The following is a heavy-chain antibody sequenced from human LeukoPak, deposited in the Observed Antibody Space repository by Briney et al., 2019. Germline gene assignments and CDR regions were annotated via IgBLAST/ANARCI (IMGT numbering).Heavy chain of an antibody. V-gene: IGHV3-21*01. CDR3: ARTSSSDYYASSGYYYWDSWFDP. CDR2: ISSSSSYI. Sequence: PGGSLRLSCEASGFTFSSYSMNWVRQAPGRGLEWVSSISSSSSYIYYADSVKGRFTISRDNAKNSLYLQMNSLRAEDTAVYYCARTSSSDYYASSGYYYWDSWFDPWGQGTLVTVSS. CDR1: GFTFSSYS. D-gene: IGHD3-22*01. J-gene: IGHJ5*02.